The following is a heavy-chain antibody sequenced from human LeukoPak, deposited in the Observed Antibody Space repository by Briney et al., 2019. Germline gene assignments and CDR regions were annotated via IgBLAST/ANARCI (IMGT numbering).Heavy chain of an antibody. V-gene: IGHV4-59*01. J-gene: IGHJ6*03. D-gene: IGHD3-10*01. CDR2: IYYSGST. CDR1: GGSISSYY. Sequence: SETLSLTCTVSGGSISSYYWSWIRQPPGKGLEWIGYIYYSGSTNYNPSLKSRVTISVDTSKNQFSLKLSSVTAADTAVYYCARSLWFGELRDYYYMDVWGKGTTVTTSS. CDR3: ARSLWFGELRDYYYMDV.